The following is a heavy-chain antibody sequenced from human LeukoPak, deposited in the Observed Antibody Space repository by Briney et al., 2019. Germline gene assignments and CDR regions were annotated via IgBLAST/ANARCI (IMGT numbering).Heavy chain of an antibody. CDR3: ASFRPSIAAFDY. Sequence: GGSLRLSCAASGFTFSNYSMNWVRQAPGKGLEWVSSISSSSSYIYYADSVKGRFTISRDNAKNSLYLQMNSLRAEDTAVYYCASFRPSIAAFDYWGQGTLVTVSS. CDR2: ISSSSSYI. CDR1: GFTFSNYS. J-gene: IGHJ4*02. D-gene: IGHD6-6*01. V-gene: IGHV3-21*01.